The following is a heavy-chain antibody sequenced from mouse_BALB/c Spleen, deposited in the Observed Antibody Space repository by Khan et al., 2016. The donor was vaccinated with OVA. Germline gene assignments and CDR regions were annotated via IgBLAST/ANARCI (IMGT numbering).Heavy chain of an antibody. J-gene: IGHJ1*01. V-gene: IGHV1-22*01. D-gene: IGHD1-2*01. CDR2: INPNNGGT. CDR1: GYTFTEYT. Sequence: EVQLQQSGPELVKPGASVKISCKTSGYTFTEYTMHWVKQSHGKSLEWIGRINPNNGGTSYNQKFKGKATLTVDKSSSTAYMELRSLTSEDSAVYYCARRDYDGYYWFFDVWGAGTTVTVSS. CDR3: ARRDYDGYYWFFDV.